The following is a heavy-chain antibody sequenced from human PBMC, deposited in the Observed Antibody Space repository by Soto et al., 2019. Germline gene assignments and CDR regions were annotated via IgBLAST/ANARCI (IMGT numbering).Heavy chain of an antibody. CDR3: AKGHDIVVVPNVDY. V-gene: IGHV3-23*01. Sequence: PGGSLRLSCAASGFTFNNYAMSWVRQAPGKGLEWVSGISSTGGGTYYADPVKGRFTISRDNSKNTLFLQMNNLRAGDTALYYCAKGHDIVVVPNVDYWGQGTLVTVSS. D-gene: IGHD2-15*01. J-gene: IGHJ4*02. CDR1: GFTFNNYA. CDR2: ISSTGGGT.